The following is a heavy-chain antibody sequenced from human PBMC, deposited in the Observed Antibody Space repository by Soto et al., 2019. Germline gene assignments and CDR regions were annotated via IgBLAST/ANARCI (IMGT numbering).Heavy chain of an antibody. V-gene: IGHV3-48*02. CDR1: GYALRDYS. Sequence: PGGSLRLSCAASGYALRDYSMNWVRQAPGKGLEWVSYTGTRRKYTFYADSVRGRFTISRDDARNSVYLQLNSLRDEDTAVYYCNWNDWGWFDPWGQGTLVTVSS. D-gene: IGHD1-1*01. CDR3: NWNDWGWFDP. J-gene: IGHJ5*02. CDR2: TGTRRKYT.